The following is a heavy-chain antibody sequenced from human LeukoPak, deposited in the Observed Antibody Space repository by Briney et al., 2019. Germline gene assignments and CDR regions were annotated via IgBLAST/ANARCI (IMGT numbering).Heavy chain of an antibody. Sequence: SETLSPTCAVYGGSFSGYYWSWIRQPPGKGLEWIGEINHSGSTNYNPSLKSRVTISVDTSKNQFSLKLSSVTAADTAVYYCARGPPHSYGLDYWGQGTLVTVSS. D-gene: IGHD3-16*01. CDR1: GGSFSGYY. V-gene: IGHV4-34*01. CDR3: ARGPPHSYGLDY. J-gene: IGHJ4*02. CDR2: INHSGST.